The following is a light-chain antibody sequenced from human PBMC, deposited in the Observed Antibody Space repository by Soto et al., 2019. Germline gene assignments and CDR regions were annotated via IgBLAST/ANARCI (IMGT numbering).Light chain of an antibody. CDR3: QKYNSAPRT. J-gene: IGKJ1*01. Sequence: DIVLTQSPGTLSLSPGERSTLSCRASQSVSNNYLAWYQQKPGQAPRLLIYDASNRATGIPARFSGSGSGTDFTLTISSLQPEDVATYYCQKYNSAPRTFGQGTKVDIK. V-gene: IGKV3-20*01. CDR1: QSVSNNY. CDR2: DAS.